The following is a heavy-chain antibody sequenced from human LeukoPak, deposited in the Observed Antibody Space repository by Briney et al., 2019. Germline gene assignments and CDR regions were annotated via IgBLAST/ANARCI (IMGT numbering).Heavy chain of an antibody. CDR1: GYTFTSYA. J-gene: IGHJ5*02. Sequence: ASVKVSCKASGYTFTSYAMHWVRQAPGQRLEWMGWINAGNGNTKYSQKFQGRVTITRDTSASTAYMELSSLRSEDTAVYYCAREMYYDFWGGYWTWFDPWGQGTLVTVSS. D-gene: IGHD3-3*01. V-gene: IGHV1-3*01. CDR2: INAGNGNT. CDR3: AREMYYDFWGGYWTWFDP.